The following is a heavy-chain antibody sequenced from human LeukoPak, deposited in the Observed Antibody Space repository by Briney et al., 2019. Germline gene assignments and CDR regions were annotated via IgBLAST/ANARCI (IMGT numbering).Heavy chain of an antibody. CDR2: ISGSGGST. Sequence: GGSLRLSCAASGFTFSSYAMSWVRQAPGKGLEWVSAISGSGGSTYYADSVKGRFTISRDNSKNTLYLQMNSLRAEDTAVYYCAKDPRPDLEWLLFHWFDPWGQGTLVTVSS. CDR3: AKDPRPDLEWLLFHWFDP. CDR1: GFTFSSYA. V-gene: IGHV3-23*01. D-gene: IGHD3-3*01. J-gene: IGHJ5*02.